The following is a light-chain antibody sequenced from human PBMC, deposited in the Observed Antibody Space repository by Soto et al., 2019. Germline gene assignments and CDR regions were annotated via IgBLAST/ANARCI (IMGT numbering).Light chain of an antibody. Sequence: EVVLTQSPGTLSLSPGQTVSLSCWASQNINTNLAWYQQSPGRAPRLFIYHTSTRATGIPDRFSGSGSGTEFTLTISSLQSEDFALYYCQQYTVWPFTFGGGTRVEIK. V-gene: IGKV3-15*01. CDR3: QQYTVWPFT. CDR1: QNINTN. CDR2: HTS. J-gene: IGKJ4*01.